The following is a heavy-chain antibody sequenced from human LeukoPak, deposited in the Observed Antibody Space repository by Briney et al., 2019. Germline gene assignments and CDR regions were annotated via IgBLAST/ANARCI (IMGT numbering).Heavy chain of an antibody. Sequence: GGSLRLSCAASGFTFNYAWMSWVRQVPGKGLEWVGQTVSEIDGGTTDYAAPVRGRFTISRDDSKSTLYLQMNSLKIEDTAVYYCTTDEDWNYARKDVWGQGATVIVSS. V-gene: IGHV3-15*04. CDR2: TVSEIDGGTT. CDR1: GFTFNYAW. D-gene: IGHD1-7*01. CDR3: TTDEDWNYARKDV. J-gene: IGHJ6*02.